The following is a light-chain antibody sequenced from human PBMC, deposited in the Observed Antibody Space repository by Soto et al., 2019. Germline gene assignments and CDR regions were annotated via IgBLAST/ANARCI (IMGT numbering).Light chain of an antibody. Sequence: EIVFTKSLCALSFSACERSTLSCRASQTVTNDYLAWYQQKDGQAPRLLIYDASTRATGIPDRFSGSGSGPEYTLTLSRLEPEDFAVYSCQQYGFSPISFGQGTRLEIK. CDR2: DAS. V-gene: IGKV3-20*01. CDR1: QTVTNDY. CDR3: QQYGFSPIS. J-gene: IGKJ5*01.